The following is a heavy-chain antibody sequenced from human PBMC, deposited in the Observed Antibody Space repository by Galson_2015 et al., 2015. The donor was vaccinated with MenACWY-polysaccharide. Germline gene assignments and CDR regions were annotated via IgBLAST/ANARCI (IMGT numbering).Heavy chain of an antibody. CDR1: GDSISSYY. V-gene: IGHV4-59*01. CDR3: ARDLDGYNLIFDY. Sequence: TLSLTCTVSGDSISSYYWSWIRQPPGKGLEWIGCISYIGSTNYDPSLKSRLTLSLDTSKNQFSLRLNSVTAADTAVYYCARDLDGYNLIFDYWGQGTLATVSS. J-gene: IGHJ4*02. CDR2: ISYIGST. D-gene: IGHD5-24*01.